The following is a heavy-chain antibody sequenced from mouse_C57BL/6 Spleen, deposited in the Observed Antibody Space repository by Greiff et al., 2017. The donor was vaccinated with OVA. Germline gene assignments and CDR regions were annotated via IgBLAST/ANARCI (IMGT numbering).Heavy chain of an antibody. CDR1: GFTFSSYG. J-gene: IGHJ2*01. V-gene: IGHV5-6*01. D-gene: IGHD1-1*01. Sequence: VQLKESGGDLVKPGGSLKLSCAASGFTFSSYGMSWVRQTPDKRLEWVATISSGGSYNYYPDSVKGRFTISRDNAKNTLYRQRSSLKSEDTAMYYCARQDTTVVATDYFDYWGQGTTLTVSS. CDR3: ARQDTTVVATDYFDY. CDR2: ISSGGSYN.